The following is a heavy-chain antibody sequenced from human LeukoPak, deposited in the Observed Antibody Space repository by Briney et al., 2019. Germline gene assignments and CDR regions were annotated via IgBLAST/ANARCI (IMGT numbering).Heavy chain of an antibody. CDR2: ISGSGSNT. D-gene: IGHD3-22*01. CDR3: AKGPHITMTYNWFDP. V-gene: IGHV3-23*01. CDR1: GFTFSSFA. J-gene: IGHJ5*02. Sequence: HPGGSLRLSCAASGFTFSSFAMSWVRQSPGTGLGWVSGISGSGSNTYYADSVKGRFTISRDNSNNMLFLQMNSLRAGDTAVYYCAKGPHITMTYNWFDPWGQGTLVTVSS.